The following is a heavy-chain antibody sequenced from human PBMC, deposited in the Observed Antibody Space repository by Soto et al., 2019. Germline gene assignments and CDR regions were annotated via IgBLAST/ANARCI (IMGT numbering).Heavy chain of an antibody. Sequence: PSETLSLTCTVSGGSIIGRSYFWGWIRQPPGKGLEWIGNIYYSGSTYYNPSLKSRVTISADTSKNQFSLKLSSVTAAVTAVYYCAAVADSNYYYGMDVWGQGTTVTVSS. D-gene: IGHD6-19*01. CDR2: IYYSGST. CDR3: AAVADSNYYYGMDV. CDR1: GGSIIGRSYF. J-gene: IGHJ6*02. V-gene: IGHV4-39*01.